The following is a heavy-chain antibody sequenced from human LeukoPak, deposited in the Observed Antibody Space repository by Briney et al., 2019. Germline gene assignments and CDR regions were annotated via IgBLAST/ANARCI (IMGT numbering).Heavy chain of an antibody. CDR3: ARGGKYYDYVWGSYIFDY. Sequence: SETLYPTCTVSGDPMSRYYWSWIRQPPGKGLEWIGYIYYSGSTNYNPSLKSRVTMSVDTSKNKFSLNLSSVTAADTAVYYCARGGKYYDYVWGSYIFDYWGQGTLVTVSS. D-gene: IGHD3-16*01. V-gene: IGHV4-59*01. CDR1: GDPMSRYY. J-gene: IGHJ4*02. CDR2: IYYSGST.